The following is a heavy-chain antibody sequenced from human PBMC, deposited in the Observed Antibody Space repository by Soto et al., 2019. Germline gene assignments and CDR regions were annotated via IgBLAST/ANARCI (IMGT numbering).Heavy chain of an antibody. Sequence: QVQLVQSGAEVKKPGASVKVSCKASGYIFTGYYMHWVRQAPGQGLEWMGWISPHNGGTNYAEKSQGRVTMTGETSISSANIEFRVLRSDDTAVYYCARGVGVYSSSSLYYWGQGSLVTVSS. CDR1: GYIFTGYY. D-gene: IGHD6-6*01. V-gene: IGHV1-2*02. CDR2: ISPHNGGT. CDR3: ARGVGVYSSSSLYY. J-gene: IGHJ4*02.